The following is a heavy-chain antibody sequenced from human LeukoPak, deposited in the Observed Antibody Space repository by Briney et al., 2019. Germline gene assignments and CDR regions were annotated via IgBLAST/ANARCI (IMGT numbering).Heavy chain of an antibody. CDR3: AKDGKNFFDY. V-gene: IGHV3-43*02. J-gene: IGHJ4*02. CDR1: GFTFSSYG. Sequence: GGSLRLSCAASGFTFSSYGMHWVRQAPGKGLEWVSLISWDGGSTYYADSVKGRFTISRDNSKNSLYLQMNSLRAEDTALYYCAKDGKNFFDYWGQGTLVTVSS. CDR2: ISWDGGST.